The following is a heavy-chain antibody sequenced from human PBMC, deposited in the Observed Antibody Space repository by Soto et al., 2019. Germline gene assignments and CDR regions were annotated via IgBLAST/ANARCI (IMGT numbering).Heavy chain of an antibody. Sequence: WTWIRQPPGKGLEWIGEINHSGSTNYNPSLKSRVTISVDTSKNQFSLKLSSVTAADTAVYYCARLPRGYNYGMDVWGQGTTVIVSS. V-gene: IGHV4-34*01. CDR2: INHSGST. CDR3: ARLPRGYNYGMDV. J-gene: IGHJ6*02.